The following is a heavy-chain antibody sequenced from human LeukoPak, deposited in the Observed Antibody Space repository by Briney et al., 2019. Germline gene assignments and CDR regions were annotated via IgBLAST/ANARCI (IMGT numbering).Heavy chain of an antibody. CDR2: IYYGGST. J-gene: IGHJ5*02. CDR3: ARGRCGFDP. V-gene: IGHV4-59*01. CDR1: RCSHRRYS. D-gene: IGHD2-21*01. Sequence: SGTLSLTCIVSRCSHRRYSWTGIRQPPSRELEWIGCIYYGGSTNYNPSLKSRVTTSVDTTKNHFSQKLSTVTGADAAVYYCARGRCGFDPWGQGTLVTVSS.